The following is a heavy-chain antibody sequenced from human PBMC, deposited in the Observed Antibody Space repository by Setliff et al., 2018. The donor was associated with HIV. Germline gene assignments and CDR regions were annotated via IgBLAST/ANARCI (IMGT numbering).Heavy chain of an antibody. V-gene: IGHV4-61*09. CDR2: IHTTGSI. D-gene: IGHD6-19*01. CDR1: GGSIRTGNYY. CDR3: ARDGGGSGWSLGEFDF. J-gene: IGHJ4*02. Sequence: SETLSLTCTVSGGSIRTGNYYWNWIRQPAGKGLEWIGHIHTTGSITYNPSLRSRVTISLDTSKNQVSLSLGSVTAADTAVYYCARDGGGSGWSLGEFDFWGQGTLVTVSS.